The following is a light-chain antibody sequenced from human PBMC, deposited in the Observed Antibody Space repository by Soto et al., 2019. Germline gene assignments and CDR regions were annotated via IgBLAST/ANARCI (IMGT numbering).Light chain of an antibody. CDR1: QDISSY. CDR3: QQLNRFPRT. J-gene: IGKJ1*01. Sequence: IQLTQSPSFLSASVGDRVTITCRASQDISSYLAWYQQRPGKVPRFLTHSASTLQSGVPSRFSATGSGTTFPLTISSLQPEDIATYYCQQLNRFPRTFGEGTKVEV. CDR2: SAS. V-gene: IGKV1-9*01.